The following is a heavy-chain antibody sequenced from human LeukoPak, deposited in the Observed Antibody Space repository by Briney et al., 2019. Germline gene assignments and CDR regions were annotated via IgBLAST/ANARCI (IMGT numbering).Heavy chain of an antibody. CDR1: GYTFTSYY. V-gene: IGHV1-46*01. Sequence: GASVKVSCKASGYTFTSYYMHWVRQAPGQGLEWMGIINPSGGSTSYAQKFQGRVTMTRDMSTSTVYMGLSSLRSEDTAVYYCARDGTVSVGYMDVWGKGTTVTVSS. CDR3: ARDGTVSVGYMDV. J-gene: IGHJ6*03. D-gene: IGHD4-11*01. CDR2: INPSGGST.